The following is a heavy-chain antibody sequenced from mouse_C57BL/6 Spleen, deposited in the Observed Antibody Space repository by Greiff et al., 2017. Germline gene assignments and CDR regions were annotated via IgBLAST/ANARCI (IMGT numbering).Heavy chain of an antibody. CDR3: ARRCYYAMDY. CDR1: GYTFTGYW. CDR2: ILPGSGST. Sequence: QVQLQQSGAELMKPGASVTLSCKATGYTFTGYWIEWVKQRPGHGLEWIGEILPGSGSTNYNAKFKGKATFTADPSSNTAYMQLSSLTTEDAAIYYGARRCYYAMDYWGQGTAVTGSA. V-gene: IGHV1-9*01. J-gene: IGHJ4*01.